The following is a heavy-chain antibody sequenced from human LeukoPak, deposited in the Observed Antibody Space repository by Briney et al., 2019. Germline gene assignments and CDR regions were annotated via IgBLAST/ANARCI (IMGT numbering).Heavy chain of an antibody. CDR3: ARLEQWLTPY. CDR1: GFTFSNYW. Sequence: PGGSLRLSCAVSGFTFSNYWMSWVRQAPGKGLEWVANIKQDGSEKYYVDSVKGRFTISRDNAKNSLYLQMNSLRVEDTAVHYCARLEQWLTPYWGQGTLVTVSS. D-gene: IGHD6-19*01. V-gene: IGHV3-7*01. J-gene: IGHJ4*02. CDR2: IKQDGSEK.